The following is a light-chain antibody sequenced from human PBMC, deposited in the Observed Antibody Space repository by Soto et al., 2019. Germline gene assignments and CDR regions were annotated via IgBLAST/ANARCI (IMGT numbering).Light chain of an antibody. CDR3: QQRCYWLVT. CDR2: DAA. CDR1: QSVSSY. Sequence: EIVLTQSPAILSMSPGERATLSCRASQSVSSYFAWYQQKPGQAPMLLIYDAANRATGVPATFSGSGSGTDLTLTISTLEPEDFAVYYCQQRCYWLVTFGQGTKVEIK. V-gene: IGKV3-11*01. J-gene: IGKJ1*01.